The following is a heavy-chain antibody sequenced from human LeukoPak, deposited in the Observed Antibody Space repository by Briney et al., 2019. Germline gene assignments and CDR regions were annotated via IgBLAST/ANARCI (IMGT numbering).Heavy chain of an antibody. CDR1: VYTFTSYY. J-gene: IGHJ4*02. V-gene: IGHV1-46*01. Sequence: ASVKVSCKASVYTFTSYYMHWVRQAPGQGLEWMGIINSSGGSTSYAQKFQGRVTMTRDTSTSTVYIELSSLRAEDTAVYYCAKDLSQPGIAAAGPLDYWGQGTLVTVSS. CDR3: AKDLSQPGIAAAGPLDY. CDR2: INSSGGST. D-gene: IGHD6-13*01.